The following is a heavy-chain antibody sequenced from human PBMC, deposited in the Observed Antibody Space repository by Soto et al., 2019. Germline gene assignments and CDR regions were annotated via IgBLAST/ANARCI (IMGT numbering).Heavy chain of an antibody. J-gene: IGHJ4*02. CDR2: INQGGSGD. V-gene: IGHV3-7*01. CDR3: ARYQIVSYYFHX. D-gene: IGHD1-26*01. CDR1: GFTFSNCW. Sequence: GGSLRVSFAASGFTFSNCWMGWVRQAPGKGLEGVSQINQGGSGDYYVDSVKVRFTFSIDNAKNSLYLQMNSLRVEDTAVYYCARYQIVSYYFHXWGQVALFTVSX.